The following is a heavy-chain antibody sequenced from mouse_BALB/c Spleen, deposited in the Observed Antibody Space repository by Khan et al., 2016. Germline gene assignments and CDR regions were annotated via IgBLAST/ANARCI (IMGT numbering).Heavy chain of an antibody. Sequence: QMQLEESGAELVRPGVSVKISCKGSGYTFTDYAIHWVKQSHAKSLEWIGVINSYYGDAKYNQKFKGKATMTVDKSSSTAYMELARLTSEDSAIYYCARRLTGNAMDYWGQGTSVTVSS. CDR1: GYTFTDYA. CDR2: INSYYGDA. J-gene: IGHJ4*01. V-gene: IGHV1S137*01. CDR3: ARRLTGNAMDY. D-gene: IGHD4-1*01.